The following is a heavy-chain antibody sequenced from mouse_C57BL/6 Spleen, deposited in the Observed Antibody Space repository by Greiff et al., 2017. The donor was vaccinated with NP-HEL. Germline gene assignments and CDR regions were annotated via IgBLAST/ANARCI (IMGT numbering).Heavy chain of an antibody. V-gene: IGHV3-6*01. Sequence: EVKLVESGPGLVKPSQSLSLTCSVTGYSITSGYYWNWIRQFPGNKLEWMGYISYDGSNNYNPSLKNRISITRDTSKNQFFLKLNSVTTEDTATYYCARDKRSSYWYFDVWGTGTTVTVSS. D-gene: IGHD1-1*01. CDR3: ARDKRSSYWYFDV. J-gene: IGHJ1*03. CDR2: ISYDGSN. CDR1: GYSITSGYY.